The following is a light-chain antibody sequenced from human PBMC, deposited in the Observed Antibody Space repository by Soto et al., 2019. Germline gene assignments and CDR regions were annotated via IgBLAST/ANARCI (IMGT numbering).Light chain of an antibody. CDR1: QSVRTY. J-gene: IGKJ2*01. V-gene: IGKV1-39*01. CDR3: QQSYDKPYT. Sequence: DIQMTQSPSSLSASVGDRVAISCRAGQSVRTYLNWYQQKPGKAPKLLIYAASTLQSGVPSRFSGSGSGTDFTLTITSLQPEDFATYFCQQSYDKPYTFGQGTKLEIK. CDR2: AAS.